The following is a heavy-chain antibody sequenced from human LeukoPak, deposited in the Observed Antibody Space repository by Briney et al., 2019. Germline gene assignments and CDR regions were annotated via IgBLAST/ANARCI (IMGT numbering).Heavy chain of an antibody. CDR2: ISSSGTAI. J-gene: IGHJ4*02. CDR3: ARWEVTWFDY. V-gene: IGHV3-48*03. CDR1: GFTFGSFE. Sequence: GGSLRLSCAASGFTFGSFEMNWVRQAPGKGLEWVSYISSSGTAIYYADSVRGRFTISRDNTKNSLYLQMNRLRAEDTAVYYCARWEVTWFDYWGQGTLVTVSS. D-gene: IGHD1-26*01.